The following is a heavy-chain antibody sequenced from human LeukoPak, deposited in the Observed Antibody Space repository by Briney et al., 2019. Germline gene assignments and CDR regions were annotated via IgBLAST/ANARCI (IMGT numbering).Heavy chain of an antibody. CDR2: IIPILGIA. D-gene: IGHD3-10*01. CDR3: ARGPHYYGSGSYYSRADY. V-gene: IGHV1-69*04. J-gene: IGHJ4*02. CDR1: GASLSETS. Sequence: SVKVSCKVSGASLSETSIHWVRQAPGQGLEWMGRIIPILGIANYAQKFQGRVTITADKSTSTAYMELSSLRSEDTAVYYCARGPHYYGSGSYYSRADYWGQGTLVTVSS.